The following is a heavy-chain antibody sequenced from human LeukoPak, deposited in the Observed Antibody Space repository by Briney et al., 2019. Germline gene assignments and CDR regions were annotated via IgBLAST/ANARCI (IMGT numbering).Heavy chain of an antibody. CDR2: IYYSGST. J-gene: IGHJ6*03. V-gene: IGHV4-59*01. CDR1: SGSISSYY. Sequence: PSETLSLTCTVSSGSISSYYWSWIRQPPGKGLEWIGYIYYSGSTNYNPSLKSRVTISVDTSKNQFSLKLSSVTAADTAVYYCARTNQEDFYDTSGYRLGGYYYYMDVWGKGTTVTVSS. CDR3: ARTNQEDFYDTSGYRLGGYYYYMDV. D-gene: IGHD3-22*01.